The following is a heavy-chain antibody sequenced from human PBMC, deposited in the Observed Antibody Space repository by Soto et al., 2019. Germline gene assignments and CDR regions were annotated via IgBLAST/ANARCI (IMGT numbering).Heavy chain of an antibody. D-gene: IGHD3-9*01. Sequence: PSETLSLTCAVYGGSFSGYYWSWIRQPPGKGLEWIGEINHSGSTNYNPSLKSRVTISVDTSKNQFSLKLSSVTAADTAVYYCARGSILRYFDWTRYPYYYGMDVCGQGTTLTVSS. CDR3: ARGSILRYFDWTRYPYYYGMDV. CDR2: INHSGST. V-gene: IGHV4-34*01. CDR1: GGSFSGYY. J-gene: IGHJ6*02.